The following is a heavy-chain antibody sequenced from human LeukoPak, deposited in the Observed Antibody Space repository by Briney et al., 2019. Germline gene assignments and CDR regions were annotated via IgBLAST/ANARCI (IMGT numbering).Heavy chain of an antibody. J-gene: IGHJ4*02. CDR3: AKGMDSSGWYLDY. V-gene: IGHV3-30*18. Sequence: EGSLRLSCAASGFTFSSYGMHWVRQAPGKGLEWVAVISYDGSNKYYADSVKGRFTISRDNSKNTLYLQMNSLRAEDTAVYYCAKGMDSSGWYLDYWGQGTLVTVSS. CDR1: GFTFSSYG. D-gene: IGHD6-19*01. CDR2: ISYDGSNK.